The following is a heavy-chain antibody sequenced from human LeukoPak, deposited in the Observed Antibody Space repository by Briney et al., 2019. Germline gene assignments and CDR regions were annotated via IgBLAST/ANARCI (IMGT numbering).Heavy chain of an antibody. CDR3: AKDSSTWGNLAGHFDS. V-gene: IGHV4-34*01. J-gene: IGHJ4*02. D-gene: IGHD6-13*01. Sequence: SETLSLTCAVYGGSFSGYYWSWIRQPPGKGLEWIGEINHSGSTDYNPSLKSRVTISVDTSKNQFSLKLSSVTAADTAVYYCAKDSSTWGNLAGHFDSWGQGTLVTVSS. CDR1: GGSFSGYY. CDR2: INHSGST.